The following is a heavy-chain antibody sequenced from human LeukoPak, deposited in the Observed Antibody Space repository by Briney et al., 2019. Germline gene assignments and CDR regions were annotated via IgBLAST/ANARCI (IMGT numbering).Heavy chain of an antibody. CDR2: IYYGGIA. D-gene: IGHD1-1*01. J-gene: IGHJ4*02. V-gene: IGHV4-39*01. Sequence: SETLSLTCSVSGGSIASGTYYWGWIRQPPGKTLECIATIYYGGIAYYNPSLKSRATISIDPSNSRLSLKLTSVTAADTAVYYCARLQRLERRGVDFRGLGTLVTVSS. CDR1: GGSIASGTYY. CDR3: ARLQRLERRGVDF.